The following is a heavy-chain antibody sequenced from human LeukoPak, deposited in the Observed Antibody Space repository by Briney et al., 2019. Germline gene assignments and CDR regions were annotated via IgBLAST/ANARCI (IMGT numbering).Heavy chain of an antibody. CDR3: ARERLFGVVIISNYYYYMDV. CDR2: IYTSGST. Sequence: PSETLSLTCTVSGGSISSGSYYWGWIRQPAGKGLEWIGRIYTSGSTNYNPSLKSRVTISVDTSKNQFSLKLSSVTAADTAVYYCARERLFGVVIISNYYYYMDVWGKGTTVTVSS. V-gene: IGHV4-61*02. CDR1: GGSISSGSYY. D-gene: IGHD3-3*01. J-gene: IGHJ6*03.